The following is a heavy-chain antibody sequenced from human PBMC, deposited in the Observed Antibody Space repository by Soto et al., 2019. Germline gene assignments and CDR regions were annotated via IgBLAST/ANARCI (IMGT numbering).Heavy chain of an antibody. D-gene: IGHD1-26*01. CDR2: IYHSGTT. Sequence: SETLSLTCAVSGGSISSGCYSWSWIRQPPGKGLEWIGYIYHSGTTYYNPSLKSRVTISIDRSENQFSLKLSSVTAADTAFYYCARFSGTYLDYWGQGALVTVSS. V-gene: IGHV4-30-2*01. J-gene: IGHJ4*02. CDR3: ARFSGTYLDY. CDR1: GGSISSGCYS.